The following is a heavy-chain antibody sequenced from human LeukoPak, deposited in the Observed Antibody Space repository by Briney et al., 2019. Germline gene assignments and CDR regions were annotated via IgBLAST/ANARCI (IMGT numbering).Heavy chain of an antibody. Sequence: GVSLRLSCAASGFTFSSYAMHWVRQAPGKGLEWVAVISYDGSNKYYADSVKGRFTISRDNSKNTLFLQINSLRAEDTAVYYCTRAVEMPTIAIGYWGQGTLVTVSS. CDR3: TRAVEMPTIAIGY. J-gene: IGHJ4*02. CDR1: GFTFSSYA. V-gene: IGHV3-30-3*01. D-gene: IGHD5-24*01. CDR2: ISYDGSNK.